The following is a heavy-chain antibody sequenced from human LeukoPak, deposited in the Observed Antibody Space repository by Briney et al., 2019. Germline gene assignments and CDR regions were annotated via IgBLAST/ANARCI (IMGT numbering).Heavy chain of an antibody. CDR3: ANGIAADY. J-gene: IGHJ4*02. V-gene: IGHV3-30*02. Sequence: GGSPRLSCTASGFAFSSYGMHWVRQAPGKGLEWVAFIRYDGSNKYYADSVKGRFTISRDNSKNTLYLQMNSLRAEDTAVYYCANGIAADYGGQGTLVTVSS. D-gene: IGHD1-14*01. CDR2: IRYDGSNK. CDR1: GFAFSSYG.